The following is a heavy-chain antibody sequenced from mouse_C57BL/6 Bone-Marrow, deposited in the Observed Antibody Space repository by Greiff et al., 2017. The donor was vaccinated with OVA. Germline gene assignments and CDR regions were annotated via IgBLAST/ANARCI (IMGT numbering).Heavy chain of an antibody. D-gene: IGHD1-1*01. CDR1: GYTFTSYW. CDR2: IDPSDSYT. Sequence: QVQLQQSGAELVMPGASVKLSCKASGYTFTSYWMHWVKQRPGQGLEWIGEIDPSDSYTNYNQKFKGKSTLTVDKSSSTAYMQLSSLTSEDSAVYYCAREEGYYGSSYDYFDYWGQGTTLTVSS. J-gene: IGHJ2*01. CDR3: AREEGYYGSSYDYFDY. V-gene: IGHV1-69*01.